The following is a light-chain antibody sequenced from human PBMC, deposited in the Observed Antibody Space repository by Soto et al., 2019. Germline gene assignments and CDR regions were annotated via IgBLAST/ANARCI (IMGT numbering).Light chain of an antibody. CDR3: QQSYSMPQT. CDR2: AAS. Sequence: DIQMTQSPSSLSASVGDSVTITCRASQNLNNYLSWYQHKPGKAPKLLIYAASKLQSGVPSSFSGSRSGTEFTLTISRLYPEDFATYYCQQSYSMPQTFGQGTKLEIK. J-gene: IGKJ2*01. CDR1: QNLNNY. V-gene: IGKV1-39*01.